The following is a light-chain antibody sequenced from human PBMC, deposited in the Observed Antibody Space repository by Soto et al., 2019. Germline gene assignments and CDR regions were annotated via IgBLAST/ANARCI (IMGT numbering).Light chain of an antibody. V-gene: IGLV1-40*01. CDR3: QSYDSSLSGYV. J-gene: IGLJ1*01. CDR1: SSNIGAGYD. Sequence: VLTQPPSVSGAPGQRVTISCTGSSSNIGAGYDVHWYQQLPGTAPKLLIYGNSNRPSGVPDRFSGSKSGTSASLAITGLQAEDEADYYCQSYDSSLSGYVFGTGTRSPS. CDR2: GNS.